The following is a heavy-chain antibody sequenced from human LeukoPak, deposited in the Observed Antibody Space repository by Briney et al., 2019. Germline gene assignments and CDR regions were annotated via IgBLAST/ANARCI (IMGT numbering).Heavy chain of an antibody. CDR1: GGSISSYY. CDR2: IYGSGST. CDR3: ARSIRITMIVVIDAFDI. D-gene: IGHD3-22*01. J-gene: IGHJ3*02. Sequence: SETLSLTCTVSGGSISSYYWSWIRQPPGKGLEWIGHIYGSGSTNYNPSLKSRVTLSVDTSKNQFSLKLSSVTAADTAVYYCARSIRITMIVVIDAFDIWGQGTMVTVSS. V-gene: IGHV4-59*12.